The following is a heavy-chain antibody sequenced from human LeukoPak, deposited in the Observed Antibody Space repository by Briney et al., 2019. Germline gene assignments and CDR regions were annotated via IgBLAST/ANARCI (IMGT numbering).Heavy chain of an antibody. CDR1: GFTFSSYE. J-gene: IGHJ4*02. D-gene: IGHD3-10*01. CDR3: AGRWGTVVRGVIDY. Sequence: PGGSLRLSCAASGFTFSSYEMNWVRQPPGKGLEWIGSIYYSGSTYYNPSLKSRVTISVDTSKNQLSLKLSSVTAADTAVYYCAGRWGTVVRGVIDYWGQGTLVTVSS. V-gene: IGHV4-38-2*01. CDR2: IYYSGST.